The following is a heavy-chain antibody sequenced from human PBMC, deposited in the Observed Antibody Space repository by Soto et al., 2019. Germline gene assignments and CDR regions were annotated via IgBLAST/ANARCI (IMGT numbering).Heavy chain of an antibody. CDR2: INSDGSST. V-gene: IGHV3-74*01. Sequence: GSLRLSCAASGFTFSSYWMHWVRQAPGKGLVWVSRINSDGSSTSYADSVKGRFTISRDNAKNTLYLQMNSLGAEDTAVYYCARESGQYSKENDYWGQGTLVTVSS. D-gene: IGHD6-6*01. CDR3: ARESGQYSKENDY. CDR1: GFTFSSYW. J-gene: IGHJ4*02.